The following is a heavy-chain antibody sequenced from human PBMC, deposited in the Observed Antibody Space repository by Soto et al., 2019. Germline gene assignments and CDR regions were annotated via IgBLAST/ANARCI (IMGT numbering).Heavy chain of an antibody. CDR3: ARVGPMVREVVRFDP. V-gene: IGHV4-31*03. J-gene: IGHJ5*02. CDR1: GGSISSGGYY. CDR2: IYYSGST. D-gene: IGHD3-10*01. Sequence: QVQLQESGPGLVKPSQTLSLTCTDSGGSISSGGYYWSWIRQHPGKGLEWIGYIYYSGSTYYNPSIKRRVTIXXVXSXXQFSLKLSPVTAAYTAVYYCARVGPMVREVVRFDPWGQGTLVTVSS.